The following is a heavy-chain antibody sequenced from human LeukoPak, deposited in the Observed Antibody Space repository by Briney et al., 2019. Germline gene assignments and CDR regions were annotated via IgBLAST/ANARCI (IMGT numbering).Heavy chain of an antibody. V-gene: IGHV4-4*07. J-gene: IGHJ4*02. CDR1: GGSISSYY. CDR2: IYTSGST. Sequence: SETLSLTCTVSGGSISSYYWSWIRQPAGKGLEWIGRIYTSGSTNYNPSLKSRVTMSVDTSKNQFSLKLSSVTAADTAVYYCARDAYYYDSSGYGFDYWGQGTLVTVSS. CDR3: ARDAYYYDSSGYGFDY. D-gene: IGHD3-22*01.